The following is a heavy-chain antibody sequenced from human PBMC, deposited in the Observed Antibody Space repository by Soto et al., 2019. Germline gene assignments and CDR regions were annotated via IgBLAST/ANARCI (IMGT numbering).Heavy chain of an antibody. J-gene: IGHJ5*02. CDR1: GGTFSSYA. V-gene: IGHV1-69*06. Sequence: QVQLVQSGAEVKKPGSSVKVSCKASGGTFSSYAISWVRQAPGQGLEWMGVIIPIFGTANYAQKFQGRVTITADNSTSTVDRALRRLRSEDTALYYCARGGNWNDGPYWFDPWGQGTLVTVSS. CDR2: IIPIFGTA. D-gene: IGHD1-1*01. CDR3: ARGGNWNDGPYWFDP.